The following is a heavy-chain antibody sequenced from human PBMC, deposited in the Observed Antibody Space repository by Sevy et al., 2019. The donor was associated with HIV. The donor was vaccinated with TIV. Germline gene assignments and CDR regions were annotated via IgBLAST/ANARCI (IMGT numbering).Heavy chain of an antibody. V-gene: IGHV3-30*04. CDR1: GFTFSSYA. CDR2: ISYDGRNK. J-gene: IGHJ4*02. Sequence: GGSLRLSCAASGFTFSSYAMPWVRQAPGKGLEWVAVISYDGRNKYYADSVKGRFTISRDNSKNTLYLQMNSLRAEDTAVYYCARVMAANDYWGQGTLVTVSS. D-gene: IGHD2-8*01. CDR3: ARVMAANDY.